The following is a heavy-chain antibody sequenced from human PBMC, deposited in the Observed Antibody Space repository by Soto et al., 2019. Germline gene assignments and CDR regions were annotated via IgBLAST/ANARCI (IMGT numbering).Heavy chain of an antibody. CDR2: INAYNGNT. D-gene: IGHD2-21*02. CDR3: ALCGGDCCSGGPFDY. J-gene: IGHJ4*02. V-gene: IGHV1-18*01. CDR1: GYTFTSYA. Sequence: ASVKVSCKASGYTFTSYAMHWVRQAPGQRLEWMGWINAYNGNTNYAQKLQGRVTMTTDTSTSTAYMELRSLRSDDTAVYYCALCGGDCCSGGPFDYWGQGTLVTVSS.